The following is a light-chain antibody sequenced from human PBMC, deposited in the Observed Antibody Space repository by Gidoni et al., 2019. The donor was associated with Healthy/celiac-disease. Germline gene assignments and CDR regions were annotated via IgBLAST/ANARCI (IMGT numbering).Light chain of an antibody. CDR1: QSISSD. CDR3: QQSYSTPRVT. J-gene: IGKJ3*01. CDR2: AAS. Sequence: DIQMTQSPSSLSASVGDRVTITRRASQSISSDLNWYQQQPGKAPKLLIYAASRLQSGVPSRFSGSGSGTDFTLTISSLQPEDFATYYCQQSYSTPRVTFGPGTKVDIK. V-gene: IGKV1-39*01.